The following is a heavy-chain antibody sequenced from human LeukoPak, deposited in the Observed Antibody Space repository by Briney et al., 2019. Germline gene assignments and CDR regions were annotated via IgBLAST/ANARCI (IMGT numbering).Heavy chain of an antibody. Sequence: TSVKVSCKASGYTFTSYGISWVRQAPGQGLEWMGWISAYNGNTNYAQKLQGRVTMTTDTSTSTAYMELRSLRSDDTAVYYCARDAITISGYYDSRGPFDYWGQGTLVTVSS. CDR1: GYTFTSYG. V-gene: IGHV1-18*01. CDR2: ISAYNGNT. D-gene: IGHD3-22*01. CDR3: ARDAITISGYYDSRGPFDY. J-gene: IGHJ4*02.